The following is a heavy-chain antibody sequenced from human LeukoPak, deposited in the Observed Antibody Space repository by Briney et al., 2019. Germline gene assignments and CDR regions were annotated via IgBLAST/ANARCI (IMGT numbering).Heavy chain of an antibody. V-gene: IGHV3-21*01. Sequence: GGSLRVSCAASGFTFSDYSMNWVRQAPGKGLEWVSSISSSSSYMKYAESVRGRFTISRDNTKNSLYLHMSSLRAEDTAVYYCARLAGAGSSGFDYWGQGTLVTVSS. CDR1: GFTFSDYS. CDR2: ISSSSSYM. CDR3: ARLAGAGSSGFDY. J-gene: IGHJ4*02. D-gene: IGHD1-26*01.